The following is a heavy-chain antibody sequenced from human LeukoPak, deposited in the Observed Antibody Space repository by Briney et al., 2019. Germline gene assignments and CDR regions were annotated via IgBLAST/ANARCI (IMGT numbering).Heavy chain of an antibody. D-gene: IGHD3-22*01. Sequence: GESLKISCKGSGYSFTSHWISLVRQMPGKGLEWMGRIDPSDSYTHYSPSFQGHVTMSADKSISTAYLQWSSLKASDPAMYYCARGYYDSSGYSSRAPFDYWGQGTLVTVSS. CDR3: ARGYYDSSGYSSRAPFDY. CDR2: IDPSDSYT. J-gene: IGHJ4*02. CDR1: GYSFTSHW. V-gene: IGHV5-10-1*01.